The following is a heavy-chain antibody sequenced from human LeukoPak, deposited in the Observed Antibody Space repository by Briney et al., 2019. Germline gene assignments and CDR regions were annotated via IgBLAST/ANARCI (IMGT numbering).Heavy chain of an antibody. CDR3: ARATWDGGHFFDY. CDR2: ITSSGRSI. J-gene: IGHJ4*02. Sequence: GGSLRLSCAASGFTFSTYEMNWVRQAPGKGLEWVSNITSSGRSIYYADSVRGRFTVSRDNAKNSLYLQMSSLRAEDTGIYYCARATWDGGHFFDYWGQGTLVTVSS. V-gene: IGHV3-48*03. CDR1: GFTFSTYE. D-gene: IGHD1-26*01.